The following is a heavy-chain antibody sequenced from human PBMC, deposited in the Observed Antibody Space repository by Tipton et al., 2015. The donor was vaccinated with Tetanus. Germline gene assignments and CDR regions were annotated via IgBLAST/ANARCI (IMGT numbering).Heavy chain of an antibody. J-gene: IGHJ5*02. CDR2: IHFTGNF. V-gene: IGHV4-31*11. D-gene: IGHD2-8*02. CDR3: ALLADFRGFDP. CDR1: GGSINTGGYY. Sequence: TLFLTCAVSGGSINTGGYYWSWLRQLPGKGLEWIAYIHFTGNFHYNPSLKSRASISVETSKNHFSLNLNSVTAADTAVYYCALLADFRGFDPWGPGTLVTVSS.